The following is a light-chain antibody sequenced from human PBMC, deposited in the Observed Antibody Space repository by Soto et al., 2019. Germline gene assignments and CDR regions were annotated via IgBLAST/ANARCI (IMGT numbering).Light chain of an antibody. V-gene: IGKV1-39*01. Sequence: DIQMTQSPSSLSASVGDRVTITCRASQSISNFLNWYQQKPGKAPKLLIYAASSLQSGVPARFSGSGSGTDFTLTISRLQPEDFATYYCKQSYSTPLTFGGGTKVEIK. CDR1: QSISNF. J-gene: IGKJ4*01. CDR2: AAS. CDR3: KQSYSTPLT.